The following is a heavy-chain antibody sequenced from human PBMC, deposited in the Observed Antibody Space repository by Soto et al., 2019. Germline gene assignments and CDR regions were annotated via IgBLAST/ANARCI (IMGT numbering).Heavy chain of an antibody. CDR2: INAGNGNT. D-gene: IGHD3-10*01. CDR3: AREAPYLGSGIYGDGMDV. Sequence: QVQLVQSGAEVKKPGASVKVSCKASGYTFTTYAIHWVRQAPGQRLEWMGWINAGNGNTKFSQKFQGRVNITMDTSASTAYMELSSMRSEDTAVYYCAREAPYLGSGIYGDGMDVWGQGTTVTVSS. CDR1: GYTFTTYA. J-gene: IGHJ6*02. V-gene: IGHV1-3*01.